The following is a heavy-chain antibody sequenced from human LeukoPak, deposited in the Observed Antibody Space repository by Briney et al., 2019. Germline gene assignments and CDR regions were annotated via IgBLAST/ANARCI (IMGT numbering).Heavy chain of an antibody. CDR3: APDRVYRSSGRSWGFFDY. V-gene: IGHV1-24*01. Sequence: ASAKVSCKISEYSLSDLSIHWVREAPGEGLEWMGGFDSENNKMVYSQKFQGRVTMTEDTSADTAYMELTSLRSEDTAVYFCAPDRVYRSSGRSWGFFDYWGQGTLVIVSS. D-gene: IGHD6-19*01. CDR1: EYSLSDLS. CDR2: FDSENNKM. J-gene: IGHJ4*02.